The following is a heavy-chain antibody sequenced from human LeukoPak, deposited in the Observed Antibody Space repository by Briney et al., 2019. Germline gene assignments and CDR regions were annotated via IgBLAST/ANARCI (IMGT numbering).Heavy chain of an antibody. CDR3: ARGARYCSGGSCYPGAFDH. V-gene: IGHV3-30*04. CDR2: ISYDGSNK. J-gene: IGHJ4*02. D-gene: IGHD2-15*01. Sequence: GSLRLSCAASGFTFSSYARHWVRQAPGKGLEWVAVISYDGSNKYYADSVKGRFTISRDNSKNTLYLQMNSLRAEDTAVYYCARGARYCSGGSCYPGAFDHWGQGTLVTVSS. CDR1: GFTFSSYA.